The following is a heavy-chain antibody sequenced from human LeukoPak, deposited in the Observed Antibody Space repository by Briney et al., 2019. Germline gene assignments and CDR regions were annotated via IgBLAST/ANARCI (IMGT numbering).Heavy chain of an antibody. D-gene: IGHD3-10*01. CDR3: ARGYYYGSGTSWDDAFDI. Sequence: PSETLSLSCTISGGSISSYYWGWIRQPPGKALEWIGEINHSGSTNYNPSLKSRVTISVDTSKNQFSLKLSSVTAADTAVYYCARGYYYGSGTSWDDAFDIWGQGTMVTVSS. J-gene: IGHJ3*02. CDR1: GGSISSYY. CDR2: INHSGST. V-gene: IGHV4-34*01.